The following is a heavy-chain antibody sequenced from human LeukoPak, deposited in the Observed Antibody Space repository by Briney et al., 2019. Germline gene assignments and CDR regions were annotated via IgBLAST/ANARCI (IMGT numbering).Heavy chain of an antibody. CDR1: GGTFTSYA. V-gene: IGHV1-69*04. Sequence: AAVKVSFKASGGTFTSYAISWVRQAPGQGLEWMGRIILIFGIANYAQKFQGRVTITADKSTSTAYMELSSLRSEDTAVYYCAREVVTTNRNWFDPWGQGTLVTVSS. CDR2: IILIFGIA. CDR3: AREVVTTNRNWFDP. J-gene: IGHJ5*02. D-gene: IGHD4-11*01.